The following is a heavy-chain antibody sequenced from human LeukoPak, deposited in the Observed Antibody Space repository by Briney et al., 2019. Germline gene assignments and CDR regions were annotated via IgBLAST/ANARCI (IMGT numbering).Heavy chain of an antibody. CDR3: AKDYGSGSYRPLGFDY. CDR1: GYTFTSYG. CDR2: ISAYNGNT. Sequence: ASVKVSFKASGYTFTSYGISWVRQAPGQGLEWMGWISAYNGNTNYAQKLQGRVTMTTDTSTSTAYMELRSLRSDDTAVYYCAKDYGSGSYRPLGFDYWGQGTLVTVSS. D-gene: IGHD3-10*01. V-gene: IGHV1-18*01. J-gene: IGHJ4*02.